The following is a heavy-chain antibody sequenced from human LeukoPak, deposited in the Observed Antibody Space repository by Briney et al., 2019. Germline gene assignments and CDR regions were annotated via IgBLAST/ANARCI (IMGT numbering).Heavy chain of an antibody. CDR3: ATAGPQPNPYYDILTGYSPFEY. CDR2: IIPIFGTA. Sequence: EASVKVSCKASGGTFSSYAISWVRQAPGQGLEWMGGIIPIFGTANYAQKFRGRVTITADESTSTAYMELSSLRSEDTAVYYCATAGPQPNPYYDILTGYSPFEYWGQGTLVTVSS. J-gene: IGHJ4*02. CDR1: GGTFSSYA. V-gene: IGHV1-69*01. D-gene: IGHD3-9*01.